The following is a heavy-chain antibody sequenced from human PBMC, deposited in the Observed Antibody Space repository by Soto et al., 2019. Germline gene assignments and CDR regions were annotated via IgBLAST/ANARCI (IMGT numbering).Heavy chain of an antibody. V-gene: IGHV4-30-4*01. Sequence: SETLSLTCTVSGGSISSGDYYWSWIRQPPGKGLEWIGYIYYSGSTYYNPSLKSRVTISVDTSKNQFSLKLSSVTAADTAVYYCAREVVVVVAAIYYYYGMDVWGQGTTVTVSS. D-gene: IGHD2-15*01. J-gene: IGHJ6*02. CDR1: GGSISSGDYY. CDR3: AREVVVVVAAIYYYYGMDV. CDR2: IYYSGST.